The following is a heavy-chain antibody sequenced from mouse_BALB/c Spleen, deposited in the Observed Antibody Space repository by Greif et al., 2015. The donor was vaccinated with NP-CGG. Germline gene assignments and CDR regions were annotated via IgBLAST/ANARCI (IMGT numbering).Heavy chain of an antibody. D-gene: IGHD4-1*02. Sequence: QVQLQQSGPGLVQPSQSLSITCTVSGFSLTSYGVHWVRQSPGKGLGWLGVIWRGGSTDYNAAFMSRLSITKDNSKSQDYLKMNSLQANDTDTHYCAVNWDDTMDYWDQGAAVTASS. V-gene: IGHV2-5*01. J-gene: IGHJ4*01. CDR2: IWRGGST. CDR1: GFSLTSYG. CDR3: AVNWDDTMDY.